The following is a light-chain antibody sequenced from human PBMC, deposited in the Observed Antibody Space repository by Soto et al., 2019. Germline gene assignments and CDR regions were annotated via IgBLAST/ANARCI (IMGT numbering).Light chain of an antibody. J-gene: IGLJ1*01. CDR1: SSDVGAYNY. CDR2: DVT. V-gene: IGLV2-14*01. Sequence: QSVLTQPASVSGSPGQTITISCTGTSSDVGAYNYVSWYQQYPRKAPKLMIYDVTHRPSGVSNRFSGSKSGNTASLTISGLQAEDEADYYCSSYTNTNRYVFGTGTKITVL. CDR3: SSYTNTNRYV.